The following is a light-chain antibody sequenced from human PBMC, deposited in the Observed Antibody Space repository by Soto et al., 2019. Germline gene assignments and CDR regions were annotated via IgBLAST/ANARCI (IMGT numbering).Light chain of an antibody. Sequence: EIVLTQSPGTLSLSPGERATLSCRASQSVASSFLVWYQQKPGQPPRLLIYGTSNRATGIPDRFSGSGAGTDFTLTISRLEPEDFAVYYRQHYGRSPWTFGQGTKVEIK. CDR1: QSVASSF. J-gene: IGKJ1*01. CDR2: GTS. V-gene: IGKV3-20*01. CDR3: QHYGRSPWT.